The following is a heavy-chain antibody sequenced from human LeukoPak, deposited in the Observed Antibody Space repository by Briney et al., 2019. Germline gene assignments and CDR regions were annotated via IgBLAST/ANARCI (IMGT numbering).Heavy chain of an antibody. CDR3: TRDLEYCSSTSCYTFDY. CDR2: IRSKAYGGTT. Sequence: PGRSLRLSCTASGFTFGDYAMSWVRQAPGKGLERVGFIRSKAYGGTTEYAASVKGRFTISRDDSKSIAYLQMNSLKTEDTAVYYCTRDLEYCSSTSCYTFDYWGQGTLVTVSS. D-gene: IGHD2-2*01. V-gene: IGHV3-49*04. CDR1: GFTFGDYA. J-gene: IGHJ4*02.